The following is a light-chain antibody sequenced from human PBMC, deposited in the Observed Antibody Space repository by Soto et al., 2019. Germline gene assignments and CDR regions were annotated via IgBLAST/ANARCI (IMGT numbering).Light chain of an antibody. Sequence: IVMTQSPGTLSLSPGERATISCRASQVIGSRYLAWYHQKSGQAPRLLIYGASSRATGIPDRFSGSGSGTDFTLTISRLEPEDFGVYYCQRFGSSIPHTFGQGTKLEIK. CDR1: QVIGSRY. CDR2: GAS. V-gene: IGKV3-20*01. CDR3: QRFGSSIPHT. J-gene: IGKJ2*01.